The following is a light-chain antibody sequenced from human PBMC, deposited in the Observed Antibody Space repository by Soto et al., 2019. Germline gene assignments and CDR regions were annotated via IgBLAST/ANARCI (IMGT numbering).Light chain of an antibody. CDR1: QSLSSSN. CDR3: QQYGSSPYT. V-gene: IGKV3-20*01. Sequence: EIVLTQSPGTLSLSPGERATLSFTASQSLSSSNLCWLQQKPGQAPRLLIYGASSRATGIPGRFSGSGSGTDFTLTISSLEPDDCAVYYCQQYGSSPYTFGQGTKLQSK. J-gene: IGKJ2*01. CDR2: GAS.